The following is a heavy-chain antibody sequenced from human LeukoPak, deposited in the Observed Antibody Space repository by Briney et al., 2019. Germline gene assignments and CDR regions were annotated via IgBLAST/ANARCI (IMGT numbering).Heavy chain of an antibody. CDR3: ARGGITGTTNWFDP. D-gene: IGHD1-7*01. CDR2: IIPIFGTA. CDR1: GGTFSSYA. J-gene: IGHJ5*02. Sequence: SVKNSCKASGGTFSSYAISWVREAPGQGLEWMGGIIPIFGTANYAQKFQGRVTITADKSTSTAYMELSSLRSEDTAVYYCARGGITGTTNWFDPWGQGTLVTVSS. V-gene: IGHV1-69*06.